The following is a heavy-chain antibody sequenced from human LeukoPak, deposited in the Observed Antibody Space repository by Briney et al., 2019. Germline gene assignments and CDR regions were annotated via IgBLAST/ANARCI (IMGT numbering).Heavy chain of an antibody. D-gene: IGHD3-10*01. CDR3: ASNSGSFDY. V-gene: IGHV3-21*01. CDR2: ISSSSSYI. CDR1: GFTFSSYS. J-gene: IGHJ4*02. Sequence: PGGSLRLSCAASGFTFSSYSMNWVRQAPGKGLEWVSSISSSSSYIYYADSMKGRFTISRDNSKNTLYLQMNSLRAEDTAVYYCASNSGSFDYWGQGTLVTVSS.